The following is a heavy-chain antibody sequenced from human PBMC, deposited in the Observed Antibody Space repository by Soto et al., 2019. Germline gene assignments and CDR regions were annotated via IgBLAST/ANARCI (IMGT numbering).Heavy chain of an antibody. CDR1: GFTFSSYV. CDR2: ISSSSSDI. Sequence: EVQLVESGGGLVKPGGSLRLSCAASGFTFSSYVMNWARQAPGKGLEWVSSISSSSSDIYYAYSVKGRFTISRDNAKNSLYRQMNSLRAEDTAVYYCARGSTVTSGGRWFDPWGQGTLVTVSS. D-gene: IGHD4-4*01. CDR3: ARGSTVTSGGRWFDP. V-gene: IGHV3-21*01. J-gene: IGHJ5*02.